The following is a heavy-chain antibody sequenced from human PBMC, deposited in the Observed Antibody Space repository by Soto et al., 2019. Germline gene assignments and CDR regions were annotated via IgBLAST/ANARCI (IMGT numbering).Heavy chain of an antibody. Sequence: SETLSLTCAVSGGSISSGGYSWSWIRQPPGKGLEWIGYIYHSGSTYYNPSLKSRVTISVDRSKNQFSLKLSSVTAADTAVYYCARRRGFPYYYGMDVWGQGTTVTVS. CDR2: IYHSGST. D-gene: IGHD5-12*01. V-gene: IGHV4-30-2*01. CDR3: ARRRGFPYYYGMDV. CDR1: GGSISSGGYS. J-gene: IGHJ6*02.